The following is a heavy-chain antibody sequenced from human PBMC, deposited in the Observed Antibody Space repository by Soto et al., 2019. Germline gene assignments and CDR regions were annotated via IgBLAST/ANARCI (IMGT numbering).Heavy chain of an antibody. J-gene: IGHJ4*02. CDR1: GFTFSSYG. Sequence: GSLRLSCAASGFTFSSYGMHWVRQAPGKGLEWVAVISYDGSNKYYADSVKGRFTISRDNSKNTLYLQMNSLRAEDTAVYYCAKVGYDSSGYFYFDYWGQGTLVTVSS. V-gene: IGHV3-30*18. CDR2: ISYDGSNK. D-gene: IGHD3-22*01. CDR3: AKVGYDSSGYFYFDY.